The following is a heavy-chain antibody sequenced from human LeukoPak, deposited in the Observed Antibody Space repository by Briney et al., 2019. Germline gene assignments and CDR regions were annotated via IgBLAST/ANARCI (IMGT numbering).Heavy chain of an antibody. Sequence: GGSLRLSCAASGFTFSSYAMSWVRRAPGKGLEWVSAISGSGGSTYYADSVKGRFTISRDNSKNTLYLQMNSLRAEDTAVYYCAKEAAPCSGGSCYSSARFNWFDPWGQGTLVTVSS. CDR2: ISGSGGST. D-gene: IGHD2-15*01. CDR3: AKEAAPCSGGSCYSSARFNWFDP. CDR1: GFTFSSYA. J-gene: IGHJ5*02. V-gene: IGHV3-23*01.